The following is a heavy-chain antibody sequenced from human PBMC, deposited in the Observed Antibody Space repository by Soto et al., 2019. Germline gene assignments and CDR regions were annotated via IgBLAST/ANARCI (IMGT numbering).Heavy chain of an antibody. J-gene: IGHJ3*02. CDR1: GYTFTNYG. CDR3: AREIAAADLDAFDI. D-gene: IGHD6-13*01. Sequence: ASVKVSCKASGYTFTNYGISWVRQAPGQGLEWMGWISAYNGNTNYAQKLQGRVTMTTDTSTSTAYMELRSLRSDDTAVYYCAREIAAADLDAFDIWGQGTMVTVSS. CDR2: ISAYNGNT. V-gene: IGHV1-18*01.